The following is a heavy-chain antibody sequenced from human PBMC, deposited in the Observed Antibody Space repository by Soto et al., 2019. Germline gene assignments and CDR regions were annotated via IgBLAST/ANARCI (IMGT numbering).Heavy chain of an antibody. Sequence: PGESLRLSCAASGFTFGTYSMNWVRQAPGKRLEWVSDISSSSSTIYYADSVKGRFTISRDNAKNSLYLQMNSLRAEDTAVYYCARYDSSGYYWPYYYYGMDLWGQGTTVTVSS. CDR2: ISSSSSTI. CDR3: ARYDSSGYYWPYYYYGMDL. D-gene: IGHD3-22*01. J-gene: IGHJ6*02. CDR1: GFTFGTYS. V-gene: IGHV3-48*04.